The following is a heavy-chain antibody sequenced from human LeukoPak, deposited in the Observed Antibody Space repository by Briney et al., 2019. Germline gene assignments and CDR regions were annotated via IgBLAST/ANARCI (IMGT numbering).Heavy chain of an antibody. CDR3: SRARSRFHTGYYFDY. CDR2: IYYTGST. Sequence: SETLSLTCTVSGGSIGNYYWTWIRQPPGKGLGWIGYIYYTGSTYYDPSLNSPVTMSLDTSKNQFSLRLSSVTAADTAVYFYSRARSRFHTGYYFDYWSQGTLVTVSS. V-gene: IGHV4-59*08. J-gene: IGHJ4*02. CDR1: GGSIGNYY. D-gene: IGHD4-17*01.